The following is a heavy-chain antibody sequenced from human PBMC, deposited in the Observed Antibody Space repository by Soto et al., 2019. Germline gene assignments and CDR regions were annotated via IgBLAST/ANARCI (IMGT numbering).Heavy chain of an antibody. CDR2: ISYSGRT. Sequence: HVQLQESGPGLVKPSQTLSLTCSVSGGPITSGDYFWTWIRQAPGKGLEWIGYISYSGRTYYNPSLKSRVLISLDTSKNQFSLKLSSVAAADTAVYYCARGGVGRFLDWLFDYWGQGTQVTVSS. J-gene: IGHJ4*02. CDR1: GGPITSGDYF. V-gene: IGHV4-30-4*01. D-gene: IGHD3-3*01. CDR3: ARGGVGRFLDWLFDY.